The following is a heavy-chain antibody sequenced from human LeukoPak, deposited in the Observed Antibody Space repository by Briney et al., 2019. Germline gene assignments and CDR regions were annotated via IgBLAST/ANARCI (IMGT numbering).Heavy chain of an antibody. Sequence: GGSLRLSCAASGFTFSGHAMGWVRQAPGKGLEWVSAMSGNGGSIGYADSVKGRFTISRDNSKNALYLQMNSLRAEDTAVYHCAKDYDFWSGYYPDWGQGTLVTVSS. V-gene: IGHV3-23*01. CDR2: MSGNGGSI. CDR3: AKDYDFWSGYYPD. D-gene: IGHD3-3*01. J-gene: IGHJ4*02. CDR1: GFTFSGHA.